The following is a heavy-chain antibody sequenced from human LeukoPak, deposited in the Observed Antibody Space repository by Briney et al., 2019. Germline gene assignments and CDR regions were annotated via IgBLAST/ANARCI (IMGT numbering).Heavy chain of an antibody. J-gene: IGHJ4*02. CDR1: GGTFSSYA. V-gene: IGHV1-69*06. CDR3: GLLRYFDWFPRANFDY. Sequence: SVKVSCKASGGTFSSYAISWVRQAPGQGLEWMGGIIPIFGTANYAQKFQGRVTITADKSTSTAYMELSSLRSEDTAVYYCGLLRYFDWFPRANFDYWGQGTLVTVSP. D-gene: IGHD3-9*01. CDR2: IIPIFGTA.